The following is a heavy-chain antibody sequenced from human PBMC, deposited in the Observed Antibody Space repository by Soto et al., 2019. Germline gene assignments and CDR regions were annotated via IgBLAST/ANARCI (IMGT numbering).Heavy chain of an antibody. D-gene: IGHD1-26*01. CDR1: GFTFSSYG. CDR2: ISYDGSNK. Sequence: GGSLRLSCAASGFTFSSYGMHWVRQAPGKGLEWVAVISYDGSNKYYADSVKGRFTISRDNSKNTLYLQMNSLRAEDTAVYYCAKSPSYPVQFDYWGQGTLVTVSS. J-gene: IGHJ4*02. V-gene: IGHV3-30*18. CDR3: AKSPSYPVQFDY.